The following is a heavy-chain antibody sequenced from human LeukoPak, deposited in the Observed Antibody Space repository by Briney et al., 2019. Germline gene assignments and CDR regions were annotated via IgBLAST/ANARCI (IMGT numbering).Heavy chain of an antibody. CDR2: MTSSGSYK. V-gene: IGHV3-21*01. J-gene: IGHJ6*02. Sequence: PGGSLRLSCATSGFTFNTHSMNWVRQAPGQGLEWVSSMTSSGSYKYYADSVKGRFSVSRDNAENSLFLQMNSLRAEDTAIYYCARCRGDYVWGTEGAMDVWGQGTTVTVSS. D-gene: IGHD3-16*01. CDR3: ARCRGDYVWGTEGAMDV. CDR1: GFTFNTHS.